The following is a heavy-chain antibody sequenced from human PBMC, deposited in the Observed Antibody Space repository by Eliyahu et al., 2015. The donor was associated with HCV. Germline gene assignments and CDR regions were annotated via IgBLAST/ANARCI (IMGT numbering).Heavy chain of an antibody. CDR1: GGSFSGYY. Sequence: QVQLQQWGAGLLKPSETLSLTCAVYGGSFSGYYWSWIRQPPGKGLEWIGEINHSGSTNYNPSLKSRVTISVDTSKNQFSLKLSSVTAADTAVYYCARRARTASMDVWGQGTTVTVSS. J-gene: IGHJ6*02. CDR2: INHSGST. D-gene: IGHD5-12*01. V-gene: IGHV4-34*01. CDR3: ARRARTASMDV.